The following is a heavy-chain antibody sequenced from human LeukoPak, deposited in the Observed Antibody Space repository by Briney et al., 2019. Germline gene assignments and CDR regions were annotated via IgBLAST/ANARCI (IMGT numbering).Heavy chain of an antibody. D-gene: IGHD6-19*01. CDR2: VHYSGST. CDR1: GGSIRSTSYY. V-gene: IGHV4-39*01. J-gene: IGHJ5*02. CDR3: ARRSTVAGRGRFGP. Sequence: SETLSLTCTVSGGSIRSTSYYWGWIRQPPGKGLEWLGSVHYSGSTYDNPSLKSRVTISVATSTNQFSLKLISVPAADTAVYYCARRSTVAGRGRFGPWGQGTLVTVSS.